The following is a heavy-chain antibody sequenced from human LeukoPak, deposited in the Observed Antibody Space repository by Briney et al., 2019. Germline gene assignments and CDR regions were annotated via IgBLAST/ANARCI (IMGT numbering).Heavy chain of an antibody. CDR3: ARHLVVPAAMDLTYYFDY. Sequence: GESLKISCKGSGYSFSTYWIAWVRQMPGKGLEWMGIIYPGDSDTRYSPSFQGQVTISADKSISTAYLQWSSLKASDTAMYYCARHLVVPAAMDLTYYFDYWGQGTLVTVSS. D-gene: IGHD2-2*01. CDR1: GYSFSTYW. J-gene: IGHJ4*02. V-gene: IGHV5-51*01. CDR2: IYPGDSDT.